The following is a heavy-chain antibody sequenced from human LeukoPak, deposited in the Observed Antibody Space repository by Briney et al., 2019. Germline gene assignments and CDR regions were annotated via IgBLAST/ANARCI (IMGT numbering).Heavy chain of an antibody. CDR1: GGSISSYY. CDR2: IYYSGST. CDR3: ARHRDCSSTSCHRGGWGRWFDP. V-gene: IGHV4-59*01. Sequence: SETLSLTCTVSGGSISSYYWSWIRQPPGKGLEWIGYIYYSGSTNYNPSLKSRVTISVDTSKNQFSLKLSSVTAADTAVYHCARHRDCSSTSCHRGGWGRWFDPWGQGTLVTVSS. D-gene: IGHD2-2*01. J-gene: IGHJ5*02.